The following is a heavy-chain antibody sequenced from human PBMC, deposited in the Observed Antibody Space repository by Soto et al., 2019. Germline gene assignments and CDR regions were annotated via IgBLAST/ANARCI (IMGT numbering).Heavy chain of an antibody. CDR1: GYTLTELS. V-gene: IGHV1-24*01. CDR3: ATGYAGADYIWGSYRE. Sequence: QVQLVQSGAEVKKPGASVKVSCKVSGYTLTELSMHWVRQAPGKGLEWMGGFDPEDGETIYAQKFQGRVTMTEDTSTDTAYMELSSLRSEDTAVYYCATGYAGADYIWGSYREWGQGTLVTVSS. D-gene: IGHD3-16*02. J-gene: IGHJ4*02. CDR2: FDPEDGET.